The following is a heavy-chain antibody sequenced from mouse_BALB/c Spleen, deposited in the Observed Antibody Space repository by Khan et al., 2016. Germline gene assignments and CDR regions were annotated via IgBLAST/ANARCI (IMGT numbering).Heavy chain of an antibody. CDR1: GFSLTNSG. D-gene: IGHD2-4*01. CDR2: IWLGGST. J-gene: IGHJ3*01. CDR3: ARDDQDYDAWFAS. V-gene: IGHV2-9*02. Sequence: QVQLKESGPGLVAPSQSLSITCTVSGFSLTNSGVHWIRQPPGKGLEWLGVIWLGGSTDYNSALMSRLSITKDNSLNQVFFKMIFLQTDDTAMYYCARDDQDYDAWFASWGQGTLVVVSA.